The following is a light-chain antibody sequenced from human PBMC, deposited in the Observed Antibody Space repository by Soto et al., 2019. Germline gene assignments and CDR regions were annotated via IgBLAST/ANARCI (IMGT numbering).Light chain of an antibody. J-gene: IGKJ5*01. CDR1: QNVHSN. CDR3: QQRSNWPPKIT. Sequence: EIVMTQSPATLSVSPGERATLSCRASQNVHSNLAWYQQKPGQAPRLLIYGASTRATAIPARFSGSGSGTEFTLTISSLQSEDFAVYYCQQRSNWPPKITFGQGTRLEIK. V-gene: IGKV3-15*01. CDR2: GAS.